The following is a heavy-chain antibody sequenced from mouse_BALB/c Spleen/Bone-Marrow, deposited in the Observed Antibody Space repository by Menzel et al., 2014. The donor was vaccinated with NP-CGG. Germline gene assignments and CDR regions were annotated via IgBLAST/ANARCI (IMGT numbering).Heavy chain of an antibody. V-gene: IGHV2-6-1*01. Sequence: VNLVESGPGLVAPSQSLSIPCTISGFSLTSYGVHWVRQPPGKGLEWLAVIWSDGGTTYNSTLKSRLSISKDNSKSQVFLKMNSLQTDDTAVYFCARDYDNDDGFAYWGQGTLVTVSA. CDR2: IWSDGGT. CDR1: GFSLTSYG. CDR3: ARDYDNDDGFAY. D-gene: IGHD2-4*01. J-gene: IGHJ3*01.